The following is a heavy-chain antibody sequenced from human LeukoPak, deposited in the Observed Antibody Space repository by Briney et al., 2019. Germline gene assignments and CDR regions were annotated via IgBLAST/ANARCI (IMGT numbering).Heavy chain of an antibody. J-gene: IGHJ3*01. D-gene: IGHD5-24*01. CDR2: VNPDGGNT. CDR3: ARIRDGYNDAYDL. CDR1: GYTFTNSY. V-gene: IGHV1-46*01. Sequence: ASVKVSCKASGYTFTNSYIHWVRQAPGQVLEWMGLVNPDGGNTNYAQNFQGRVTLTRDTSTSTVYMELSSLRSEDTAIYYCARIRDGYNDAYDLWGQGTVVTVPS.